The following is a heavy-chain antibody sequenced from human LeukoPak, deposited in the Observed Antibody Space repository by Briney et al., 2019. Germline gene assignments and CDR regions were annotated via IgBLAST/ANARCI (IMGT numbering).Heavy chain of an antibody. Sequence: ASVTVSCKASGYTFTGYYMHWVRQAPGQGLEGMGWINPNSGGTNYAQKFQGRVTMTRDTSISTAYMELSRLRSDDTAVYYCARASSGYYSYLDYWGQGTLVTDSS. J-gene: IGHJ4*02. CDR1: GYTFTGYY. CDR2: INPNSGGT. V-gene: IGHV1-2*02. D-gene: IGHD3-22*01. CDR3: ARASSGYYSYLDY.